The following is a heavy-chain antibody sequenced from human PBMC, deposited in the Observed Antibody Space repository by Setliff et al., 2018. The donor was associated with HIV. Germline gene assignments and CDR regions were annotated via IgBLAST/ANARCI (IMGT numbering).Heavy chain of an antibody. J-gene: IGHJ4*02. CDR2: IFNDGST. V-gene: IGHV4-39*01. CDR3: ARHFPSISLFFGDPGPFDR. Sequence: PSETLSLTCTVSGGSVSSSSYYWGWIRQPPGKGLEWIGSIFNDGSTYYNPSLKSRVTIPMDTSTNQFSLKLSSVTAADTAVYFCARHFPSISLFFGDPGPFDRWGQGALVTAPQ. D-gene: IGHD3-10*01. CDR1: GGSVSSSSYY.